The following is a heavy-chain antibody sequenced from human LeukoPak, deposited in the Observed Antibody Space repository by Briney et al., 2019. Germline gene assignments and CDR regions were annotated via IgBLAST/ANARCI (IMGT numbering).Heavy chain of an antibody. CDR2: ISSSGSTI. CDR3: ARDLGYDFWSGYLFPSRGNWFDP. V-gene: IGHV3-11*04. CDR1: GFTFSDYY. D-gene: IGHD3-3*01. J-gene: IGHJ5*02. Sequence: PGGSLRLSCAASGFTFSDYYMSWIRQAPGKGLEWVSYISSSGSTIYYADSVKGRFTISRHNAKTSLYLQMNSLRAEDTAVYYCARDLGYDFWSGYLFPSRGNWFDPWGQGTLVTVSS.